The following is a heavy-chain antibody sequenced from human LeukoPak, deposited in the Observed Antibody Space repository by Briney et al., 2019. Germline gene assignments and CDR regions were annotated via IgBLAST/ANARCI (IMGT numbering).Heavy chain of an antibody. V-gene: IGHV3-21*01. CDR1: GFTFSRHS. Sequence: GGSLRLSCAASGFTFSRHSINWVRQAPGKGLEWVSSISSSSSYIYYADSVKGRFTISRDNAKNSLYLQMNSLRAEDTAVYYCASEGGYGGEVYWGQGTLVTVSS. CDR2: ISSSSSYI. CDR3: ASEGGYGGEVY. D-gene: IGHD4-23*01. J-gene: IGHJ4*02.